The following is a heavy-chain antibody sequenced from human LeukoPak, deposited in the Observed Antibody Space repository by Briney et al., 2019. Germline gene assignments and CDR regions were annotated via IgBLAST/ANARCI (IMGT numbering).Heavy chain of an antibody. V-gene: IGHV3-48*03. CDR3: ARDLTNYFDY. D-gene: IGHD1-14*01. J-gene: IGHJ4*02. CDR1: GFTFSSYE. CDR2: ISSSGSTM. Sequence: GGSLRLSCAASGFTFSSYEMTWVRQAPGRGLEWVSYISSSGSTMYYADSVKGRFTISRDNAKNSLYLQMNSLTGEDTAVYYCARDLTNYFDYWGQGTLVTVSS.